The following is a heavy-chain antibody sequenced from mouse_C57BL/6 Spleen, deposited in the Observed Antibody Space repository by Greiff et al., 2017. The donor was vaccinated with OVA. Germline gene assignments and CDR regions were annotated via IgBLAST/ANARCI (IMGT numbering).Heavy chain of an antibody. Sequence: QVQLQQPGPELVKPGASVKLSCKASGYTFTSYWMHWVKQRHGQGLEWIGNIYPRNGGTNYNEKFKSKATLTVDKSSSTASMQLSSLTSEDSAVYYCARYPYYYGSSLYAMDYWGQGTSVTVSS. CDR3: ARYPYYYGSSLYAMDY. CDR2: IYPRNGGT. D-gene: IGHD1-1*01. J-gene: IGHJ4*01. CDR1: GYTFTSYW. V-gene: IGHV1-53*01.